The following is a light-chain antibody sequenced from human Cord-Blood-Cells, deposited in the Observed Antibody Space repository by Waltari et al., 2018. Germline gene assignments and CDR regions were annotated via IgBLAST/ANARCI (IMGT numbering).Light chain of an antibody. V-gene: IGKV4-1*01. CDR3: QQYYSTPIT. CDR2: CAS. CDR1: QSVLYSSNNKNY. Sequence: DIVMTQSPDSMAVSLGERATINCKYSQSVLYSSNNKNYLAWYQQKPGQPPKLLIYCASTRESGVTDRFSGSGSGTDFTLTISSLQAEDVAVYYCQQYYSTPITFGQWTRLEIK. J-gene: IGKJ5*01.